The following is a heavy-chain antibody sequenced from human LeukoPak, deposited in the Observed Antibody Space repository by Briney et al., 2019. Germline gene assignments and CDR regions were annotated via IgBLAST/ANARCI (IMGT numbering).Heavy chain of an antibody. CDR3: ARERGHSYGRGSWFDP. V-gene: IGHV1-69*05. J-gene: IGHJ5*02. D-gene: IGHD5-18*01. CDR1: GGTFSSHA. CDR2: IIPIFGTA. Sequence: ASVKVSCKASGGTFSSHAISWVRQAPGQGLEWMGGIIPIFGTANYAQKFQGRVTITTDESTSTAYMELSSLRSEDTAVYYCARERGHSYGRGSWFDPWGQGTLVTVSS.